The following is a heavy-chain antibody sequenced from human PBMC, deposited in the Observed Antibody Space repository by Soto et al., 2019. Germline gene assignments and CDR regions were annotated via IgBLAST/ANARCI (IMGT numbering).Heavy chain of an antibody. V-gene: IGHV4-34*01. CDR3: ARGRGYARRFYFDY. D-gene: IGHD5-12*01. CDR1: GGSFSGYY. CDR2: INHSGST. Sequence: PSETLSLTCAVYGGSFSGYYWSWIRQPPGKGLEWIGEINHSGSTNYNPSLKSRVTISVDTSKNQFSLKLSSVTAADTAVYYCARGRGYARRFYFDYWGQGTLVTVSS. J-gene: IGHJ4*02.